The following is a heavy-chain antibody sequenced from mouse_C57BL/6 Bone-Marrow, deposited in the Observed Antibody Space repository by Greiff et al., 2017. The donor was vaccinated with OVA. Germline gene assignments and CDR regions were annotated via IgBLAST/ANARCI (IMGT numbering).Heavy chain of an antibody. CDR3: ARHGSSLYYAMDY. J-gene: IGHJ4*01. CDR2: IDPSDSET. CDR1: GYTFTSYW. D-gene: IGHD1-1*01. Sequence: QVQLKQPGAELVRPGSSVKLSCKASGYTFTSYWMHWVKQRPIQGLEWIGNIDPSDSETHYNQKFKDKATLTVDKSSSTAYMQLSSLTSEDSAVYYCARHGSSLYYAMDYWGQGTSVTVSS. V-gene: IGHV1-52*01.